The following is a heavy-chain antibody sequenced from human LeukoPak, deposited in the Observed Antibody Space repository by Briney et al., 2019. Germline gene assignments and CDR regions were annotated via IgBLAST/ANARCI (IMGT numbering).Heavy chain of an antibody. CDR2: ISWDGGST. CDR1: GFTFDDYA. D-gene: IGHD6-19*01. J-gene: IGHJ4*02. V-gene: IGHV3-43D*03. CDR3: ARFSSGWSPSGFDY. Sequence: GGSLRLSCAASGFTFDDYAMHWVRQAPGKGLEWVSLISWDGGSTYYADSVKGRFTISRDNAKNTLYLQMNSLRVEDTAVYYCARFSSGWSPSGFDYWGQGTLVTVSS.